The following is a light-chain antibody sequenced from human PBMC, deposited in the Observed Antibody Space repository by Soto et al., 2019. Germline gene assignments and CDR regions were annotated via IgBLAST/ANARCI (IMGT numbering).Light chain of an antibody. CDR2: AAS. Sequence: EIVLTQSPGTLSLSPGERATLSCRASQSVGSNYLAWYQQKPGQAPRLLIYAASSRASVIPDRFSGSGSGTDFTLTISRLEPEDFAVYYCQQYGSSPPYTFGQGTKLEI. J-gene: IGKJ2*01. CDR3: QQYGSSPPYT. V-gene: IGKV3-20*01. CDR1: QSVGSNY.